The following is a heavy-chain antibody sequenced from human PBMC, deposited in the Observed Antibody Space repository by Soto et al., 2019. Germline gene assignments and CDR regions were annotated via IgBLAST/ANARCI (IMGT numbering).Heavy chain of an antibody. CDR2: ISSSSSYT. CDR3: ARVGWLQEYYFDY. CDR1: GFTFSDYY. V-gene: IGHV3-11*06. J-gene: IGHJ4*02. Sequence: QVQLVESGGGLVKPGGSLRLSCAASGFTFSDYYMSWIRQAPGKGLEWVSYISSSSSYTNYADSVKGRFTISRDNAKNSLYLQMNSLRAEDTAVYYCARVGWLQEYYFDYWGQGTLVTVSS. D-gene: IGHD5-12*01.